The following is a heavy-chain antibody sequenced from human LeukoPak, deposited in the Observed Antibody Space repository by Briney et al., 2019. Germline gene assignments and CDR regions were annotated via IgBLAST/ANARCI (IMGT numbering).Heavy chain of an antibody. CDR3: ARGEALLAPDYYYYYMDV. D-gene: IGHD1-26*01. J-gene: IGHJ6*03. Sequence: ASVKVSCKASGGTFSSYAISWVRQAPGQGREWMGGIIPMFGTANYAQKFQGRDTITTDESTSTAYMGLSSLRSEDTAVYYCARGEALLAPDYYYYYMDVWGKGTTVTVSS. V-gene: IGHV1-69*05. CDR2: IIPMFGTA. CDR1: GGTFSSYA.